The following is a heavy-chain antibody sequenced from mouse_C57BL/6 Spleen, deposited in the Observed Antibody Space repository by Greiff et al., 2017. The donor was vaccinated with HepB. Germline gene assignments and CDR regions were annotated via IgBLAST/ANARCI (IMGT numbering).Heavy chain of an antibody. V-gene: IGHV5-9-1*02. D-gene: IGHD2-4*01. CDR3: TRDGKYDYGDYAMDY. Sequence: EVKLVESGEGLVKPGGSLKLSCAASGFTFSSYAMSWVRQTPEKRLEWVAYISSGGDYIYYADTVKGRFTISRDNARNTLYLQMSSLKSEDTAMYYCTRDGKYDYGDYAMDYWGQGTSVTVSS. CDR2: ISSGGDYI. J-gene: IGHJ4*01. CDR1: GFTFSSYA.